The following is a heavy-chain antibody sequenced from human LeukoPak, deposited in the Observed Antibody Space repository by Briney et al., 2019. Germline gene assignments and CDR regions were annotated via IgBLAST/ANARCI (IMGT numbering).Heavy chain of an antibody. CDR3: ARPSSTVTTYDY. CDR1: GYTFTSYG. CDR2: ISAYNGNT. D-gene: IGHD4-17*01. Sequence: ASVKVSCKASGYTFTSYGISWVRQAPGQGLEWMGWISAYNGNTNYAQKLQGRVTMTTDTSTSTAYMELRSLGSDDTAVYYCARPSSTVTTYDYWGQGTLVTVSS. V-gene: IGHV1-18*01. J-gene: IGHJ4*02.